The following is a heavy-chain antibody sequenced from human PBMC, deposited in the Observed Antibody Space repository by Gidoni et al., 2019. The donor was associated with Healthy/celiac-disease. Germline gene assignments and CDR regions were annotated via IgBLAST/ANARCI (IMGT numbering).Heavy chain of an antibody. CDR2: IAYDGSNK. CDR1: AFPFSSYG. CDR3: ARAPTYSSSSGIDY. J-gene: IGHJ4*02. D-gene: IGHD6-6*01. Sequence: QVQLVESGGGVVQPGRSLRLSGAASAFPFSSYGMHWVRQAPGKGLEWVAVIAYDGSNKYYADSVKGRFTISRDNSKNTLYLQMNSLRAEDTAVYYCARAPTYSSSSGIDYWGQGTLVTVSS. V-gene: IGHV3-30*03.